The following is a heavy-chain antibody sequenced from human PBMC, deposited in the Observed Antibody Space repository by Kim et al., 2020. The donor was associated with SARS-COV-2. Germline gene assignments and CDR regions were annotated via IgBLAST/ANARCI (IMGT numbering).Heavy chain of an antibody. CDR2: INGEGSRT. V-gene: IGHV3-74*01. J-gene: IGHJ5*01. CDR1: GFTFSNDW. CDR3: ARRPKGLAQDGTFSS. Sequence: GGSLRLSCAASGFTFSNDWMHWVRQAPGKGLVWVSRINGEGSRTSNADSVNGRSTIPRNNAKNTFNRQRNSLGAEDTAGYYCARRPKGLAQDGTFSSWG. D-gene: IGHD6-13*01.